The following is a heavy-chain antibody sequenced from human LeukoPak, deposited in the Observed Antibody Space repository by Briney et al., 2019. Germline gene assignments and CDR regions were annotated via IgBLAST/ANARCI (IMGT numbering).Heavy chain of an antibody. V-gene: IGHV4-59*01. D-gene: IGHD5-24*01. CDR3: ARTGDGYNYYNYYYMDV. CDR2: IYYSGST. Sequence: SETLSLTCTVSGGSISSYYWSWIRQPPGKGLEWIGYIYYSGSTNYNPSLKSRVTISVDTSKNQFSLKLSSVTAADTAVYYCARTGDGYNYYNYYYMDVWGKGTTVTVTS. CDR1: GGSISSYY. J-gene: IGHJ6*03.